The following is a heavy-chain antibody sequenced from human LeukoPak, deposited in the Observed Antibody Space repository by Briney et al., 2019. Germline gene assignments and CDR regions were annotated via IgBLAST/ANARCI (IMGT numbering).Heavy chain of an antibody. J-gene: IGHJ3*02. CDR3: ARVIESTGAAFDI. V-gene: IGHV4-31*03. D-gene: IGHD3-22*01. Sequence: PSETLSLTCTVSGGSISTGGYYWSWIRQHPGKGLEWIACIYYSGSTYYNPSLKSRITISVDTSKNQFSLKLSSVTAADTAVYYCARVIESTGAAFDIWGQGTMVTVSS. CDR2: IYYSGST. CDR1: GGSISTGGYY.